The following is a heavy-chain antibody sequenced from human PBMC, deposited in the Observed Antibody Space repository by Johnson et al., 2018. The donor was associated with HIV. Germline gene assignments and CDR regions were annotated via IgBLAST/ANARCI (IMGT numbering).Heavy chain of an antibody. CDR2: ISNDGSAK. V-gene: IGHV3-30*03. CDR3: ARVRRSGWFDNDAFDF. J-gene: IGHJ3*01. CDR1: GFTFSRCG. D-gene: IGHD6-19*01. Sequence: QMQLVESGGGVVQPGRSLRLSCAASGFTFSRCGMHWVRQAPGKGLEWAAVISNDGSAKYYAYSVKGRFTISRDNSKNTVFLLLNSLRTEDTAVYYCARVRRSGWFDNDAFDFWGQGTMVTVSS.